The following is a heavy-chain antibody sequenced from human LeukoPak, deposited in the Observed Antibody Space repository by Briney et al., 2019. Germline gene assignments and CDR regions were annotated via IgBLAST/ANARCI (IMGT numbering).Heavy chain of an antibody. J-gene: IGHJ4*02. CDR1: GFTFSSYA. D-gene: IGHD6-19*01. CDR3: ARDDAVDGGYLDY. V-gene: IGHV3-23*01. CDR2: ISGGGSST. Sequence: GGSLRLSCAASGFTFSSYAMSWVRQAPGKGLEWVSGISGGGSSTYYADSVKGRFTISRDNSKITLSLQMDSLRAEDTAVYYCARDDAVDGGYLDYWGQGALVTVSS.